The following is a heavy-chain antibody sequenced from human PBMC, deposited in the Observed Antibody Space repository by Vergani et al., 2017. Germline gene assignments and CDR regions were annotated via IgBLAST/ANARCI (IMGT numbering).Heavy chain of an antibody. D-gene: IGHD3-10*01. Sequence: QVLLVQSGAEVKKPGASVKVSCKASGYTFTSYYMHWVRQAPGQGLEWMGIINPSGGSTSYAQKFQGRVTMTRDTSTSTVYMELSSLRSEDTAVYYCARDPYYYGSGDWFDPWGQGTLVTVSS. V-gene: IGHV1-46*01. J-gene: IGHJ5*02. CDR3: ARDPYYYGSGDWFDP. CDR1: GYTFTSYY. CDR2: INPSGGST.